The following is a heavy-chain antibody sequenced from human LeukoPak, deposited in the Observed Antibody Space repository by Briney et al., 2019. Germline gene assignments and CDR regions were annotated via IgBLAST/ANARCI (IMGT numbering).Heavy chain of an antibody. Sequence: SETLSLTCTVSGGSISSYYWRWIRQPVGKGLEWIGRIYTSGSTNYNPSLKSRVTMSVDTSKNQFSLKLSSVTAADTAVYYCAGTGIAVAGTWDYFDYWGQGTLVTVSS. D-gene: IGHD6-19*01. CDR1: GGSISSYY. V-gene: IGHV4-4*07. CDR3: AGTGIAVAGTWDYFDY. J-gene: IGHJ4*02. CDR2: IYTSGST.